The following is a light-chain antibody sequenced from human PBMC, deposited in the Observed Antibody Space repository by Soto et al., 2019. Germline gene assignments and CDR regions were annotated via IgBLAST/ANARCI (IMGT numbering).Light chain of an antibody. Sequence: IVMTQTALSLAVTPGEPASISCRSSQSLLDSDDGLTYLAWYKQRPGQAPRXLIYGASGRAAGIPDRFSGSGSGTDFTLSISRLGPEDFAVYYCQQYGVSPTFGGGTKVDIK. V-gene: IGKV2-40*01. CDR2: GAS. CDR1: QSLLDSDDGLTY. CDR3: QQYGVSPT. J-gene: IGKJ4*01.